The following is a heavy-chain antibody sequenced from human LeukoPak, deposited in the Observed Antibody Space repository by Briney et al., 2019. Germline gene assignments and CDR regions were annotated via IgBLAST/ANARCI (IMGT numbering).Heavy chain of an antibody. CDR2: IIPIFGTA. CDR1: GGTFSSYA. Sequence: GASVKASCKASGGTFSSYAISWVRQAPGQGLEWMGGIIPIFGTANYAQKFQGRVTITADESTSTAYMELSRLRSDDTAVYYCARDLKWFGLYWGQGTLVTVSS. J-gene: IGHJ4*02. CDR3: ARDLKWFGLY. D-gene: IGHD3-10*01. V-gene: IGHV1-69*13.